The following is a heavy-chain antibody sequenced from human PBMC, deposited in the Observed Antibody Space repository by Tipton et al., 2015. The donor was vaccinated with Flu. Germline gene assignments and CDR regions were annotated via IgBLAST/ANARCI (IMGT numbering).Heavy chain of an antibody. J-gene: IGHJ4*02. Sequence: LSLTCAVSGDYISGDYFWGWIRQPPGKGLEWVAFIRFDASKDYHAESVKGRFTISRDNAKNTLYLQMNSLRVDDAGIYYCVKDQLGFCSDLSCLGLDQWGQGTLVTVSS. CDR2: IRFDASKD. V-gene: IGHV3-30*02. CDR1: GDYISGDY. CDR3: VKDQLGFCSDLSCLGLDQ. D-gene: IGHD2-15*01.